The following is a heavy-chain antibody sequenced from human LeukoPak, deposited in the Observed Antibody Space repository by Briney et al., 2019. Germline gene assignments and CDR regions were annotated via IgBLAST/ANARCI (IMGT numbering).Heavy chain of an antibody. CDR3: ARERQNKDFWSGGDY. Sequence: GGSLRLSCAASGFTFSTYWMSWVRQAPGKGLEWVANIKQDGSEKYYVDSVKGRFTISRDNAKNSLYLQMNTLRPGDTAVYYCARERQNKDFWSGGDYWGQGTLVTVSS. J-gene: IGHJ4*02. V-gene: IGHV3-7*01. D-gene: IGHD3-3*01. CDR2: IKQDGSEK. CDR1: GFTFSTYW.